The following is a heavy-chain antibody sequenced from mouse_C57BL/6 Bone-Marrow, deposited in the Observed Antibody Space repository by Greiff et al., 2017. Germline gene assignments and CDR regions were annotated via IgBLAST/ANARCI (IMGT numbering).Heavy chain of an antibody. CDR1: GYTFTSYW. J-gene: IGHJ4*01. V-gene: IGHV1-55*01. CDR2: IYPRDGST. CDR3: ARPIYYYGSSYVYYYAMDY. Sequence: QVQLQQPGAELVKPGASVKMSCKASGYTFTSYWITWVKQRPGQGLEWIGDIYPRDGSTKYNEKFKGKATLTADKSSSTAYMQLNSLTSEDSAVYFCARPIYYYGSSYVYYYAMDYWGQGTSVTVSS. D-gene: IGHD1-1*01.